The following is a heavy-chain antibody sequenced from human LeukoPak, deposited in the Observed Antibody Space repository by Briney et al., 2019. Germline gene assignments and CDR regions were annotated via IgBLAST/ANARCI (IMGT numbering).Heavy chain of an antibody. CDR2: IYHSGST. D-gene: IGHD6-13*01. Sequence: GSLRLSCAASGFTFSSYWMSWIRQPPGKGLEWIGSIYHSGSTYYNPSLKSRVTISVDTSKNQFSLKLSSVTAADTAVYYCARDQRWSSRSYYYYYMDVWGKGTTVTVSS. J-gene: IGHJ6*03. CDR1: GFTFSSYW. CDR3: ARDQRWSSRSYYYYYMDV. V-gene: IGHV4-39*07.